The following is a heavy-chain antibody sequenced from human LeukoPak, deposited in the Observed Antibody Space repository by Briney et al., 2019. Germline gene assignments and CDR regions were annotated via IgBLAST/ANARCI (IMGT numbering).Heavy chain of an antibody. D-gene: IGHD2-2*01. J-gene: IGHJ3*02. CDR3: AREPVVVPAAGAFDI. CDR2: IYYSGST. CDR1: GGSISSSSYY. Sequence: PSETLSLTCTVSGGSISSSSYYWAWIRQPPGKGLEWIGYIYYSGSTYYNPSLKSRVTISVDTSKNQFSLKLSSVTAADTAVYYCAREPVVVPAAGAFDIWGQGTMVTVSS. V-gene: IGHV4-30-4*08.